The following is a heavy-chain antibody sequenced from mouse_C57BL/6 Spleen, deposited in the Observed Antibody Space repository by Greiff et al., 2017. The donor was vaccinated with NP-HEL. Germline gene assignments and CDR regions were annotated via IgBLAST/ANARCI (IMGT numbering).Heavy chain of an antibody. V-gene: IGHV1-80*01. J-gene: IGHJ4*01. CDR2: IYPGDGDT. D-gene: IGHD2-1*01. Sequence: QVQLQQSGAELVKPGASVKISCKASGYAFSSYWMNWVKQRPGKGLEWIGQIYPGDGDTNYNGKFKGKATLTADKSSSTAYMQLSSLTSEDSAVYFCARDGNYGRGYYAMDYWGQGTSVTVSS. CDR3: ARDGNYGRGYYAMDY. CDR1: GYAFSSYW.